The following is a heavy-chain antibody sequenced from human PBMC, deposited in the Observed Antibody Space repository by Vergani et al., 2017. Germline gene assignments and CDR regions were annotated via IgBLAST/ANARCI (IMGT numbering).Heavy chain of an antibody. CDR3: AISLXRNVLRYFDWLFEY. CDR2: INPNTGNP. J-gene: IGHJ4*02. V-gene: IGHV7-4-1*02. Sequence: QVQLVQSGSELKKPGASVKVSCKASGYTFTSYAMNWVRQAPGQGLEWMGWINPNTGNPTYAQGFTGRFVFSLDTSVSTAYLQISSLKAEDTAVYYCAISLXRNVLRYFDWLFEYWGQGTLVTVSS. D-gene: IGHD3-9*01. CDR1: GYTFTSYA.